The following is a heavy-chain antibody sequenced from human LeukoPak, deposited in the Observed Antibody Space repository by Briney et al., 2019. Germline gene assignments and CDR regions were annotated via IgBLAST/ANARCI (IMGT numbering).Heavy chain of an antibody. Sequence: GRSLRLSCAASGFTVSSNYMSWVRQAPGKGLEWVSVIYSGGSTYYADSVKGRFTISRDNSKNTLYLQMNSLRAEDTAVYYCARVSSSWYYIDYWGQGTLVTVSS. V-gene: IGHV3-66*01. J-gene: IGHJ4*02. CDR1: GFTVSSNY. D-gene: IGHD6-13*01. CDR3: ARVSSSWYYIDY. CDR2: IYSGGST.